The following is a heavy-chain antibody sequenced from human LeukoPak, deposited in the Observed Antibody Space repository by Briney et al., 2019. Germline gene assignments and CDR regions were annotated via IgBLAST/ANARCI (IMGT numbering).Heavy chain of an antibody. CDR3: ARSFPITMVRGVTYDAFDI. D-gene: IGHD3-10*01. Sequence: GGSLRLSCAASGFTFSQYSINWVRQAPGKGLEWVSHLRYTGETFYADSVKGRFTISRDNSKNTLYLQMNSLRAEDTAVYYCARSFPITMVRGVTYDAFDIWGQGTMVTVSS. V-gene: IGHV3-48*01. CDR1: GFTFSQYS. CDR2: LRYTGET. J-gene: IGHJ3*02.